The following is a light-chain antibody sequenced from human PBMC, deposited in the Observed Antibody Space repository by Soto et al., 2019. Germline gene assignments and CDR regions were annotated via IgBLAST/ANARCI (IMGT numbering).Light chain of an antibody. CDR1: QAIASW. J-gene: IGKJ4*01. CDR3: QQADSFPLT. Sequence: DIQLTQSPASVSASVGDRVTITCRASQAIASWLAWYQQKPGKAPNLLIYSASSLQSGVPSRFSGDGSETEFTLTISSLQPEDFATYYCQQADSFPLTFGGGTKVEL. V-gene: IGKV1-12*01. CDR2: SAS.